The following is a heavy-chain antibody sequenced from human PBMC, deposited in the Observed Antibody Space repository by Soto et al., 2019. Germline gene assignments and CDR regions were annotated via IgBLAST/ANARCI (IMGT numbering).Heavy chain of an antibody. V-gene: IGHV1-69*12. J-gene: IGHJ6*02. CDR2: IIPIFATV. CDR3: RHYFYGMDV. Sequence: QVQLVQSGAEVKRPGSSVKVSCKASGGIFSSYAVTWVRQAPGQGLEWMGGIIPIFATVNYAQKFQGRVTITADESTRTAYMELSSLRSEDTAVYYCRHYFYGMDVWGQGTTVTVSS. CDR1: GGIFSSYA.